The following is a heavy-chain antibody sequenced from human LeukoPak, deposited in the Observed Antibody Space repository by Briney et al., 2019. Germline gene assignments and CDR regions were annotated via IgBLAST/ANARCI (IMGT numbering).Heavy chain of an antibody. D-gene: IGHD3-22*01. CDR3: ARDQGSGYYDSSGYYYGVLTI. J-gene: IGHJ4*02. Sequence: SVKASCKASGGTFSSYAISWVRQAPGQGLEWMGGIIPIFGTANYAQKFQGRVTITTDESTSIAYMELSSLRSEDTAVYYCARDQGSGYYDSSGYYYGVLTIWGQGTLVTVSS. CDR1: GGTFSSYA. CDR2: IIPIFGTA. V-gene: IGHV1-69*05.